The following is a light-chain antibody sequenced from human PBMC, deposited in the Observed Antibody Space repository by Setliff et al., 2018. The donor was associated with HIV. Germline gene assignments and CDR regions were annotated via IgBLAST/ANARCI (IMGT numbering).Light chain of an antibody. CDR2: RNN. J-gene: IGLJ2*01. V-gene: IGLV1-40*01. CDR1: NSNIGAGYH. Sequence: QSVLTQPPSVSGAPGQRIIISCTGNNSNIGAGYHVHWYQHLPGTAPKLIIYRNNNRPSGVPDRLSGPKSGTSASLAITGLQAEDEGDYYCQSYDTNLSVVFGGGTKVTVL. CDR3: QSYDTNLSVV.